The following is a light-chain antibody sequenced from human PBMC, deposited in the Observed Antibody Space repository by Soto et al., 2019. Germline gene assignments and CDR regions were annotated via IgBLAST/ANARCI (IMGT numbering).Light chain of an antibody. CDR1: TGPVTSGSY. V-gene: IGLV7-43*01. CDR2: RAS. J-gene: IGLJ2*01. Sequence: QTVVTQEPSLTVSPGGTVTLTCASSTGPVTSGSYPNWLQQKPGQPPRPLIYRASNRHSWTPARFSGSLLGGKAALTLSGGQPGEEAEYYGLPYFGAVQLFGGGTKLTAL. CDR3: LPYFGAVQL.